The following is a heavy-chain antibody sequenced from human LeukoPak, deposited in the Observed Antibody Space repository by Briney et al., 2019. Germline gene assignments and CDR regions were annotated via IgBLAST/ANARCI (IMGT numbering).Heavy chain of an antibody. CDR1: GFTFDDYG. CDR2: IYSGGST. Sequence: GGSLRLSCAASGFTFDDYGMSWVRQAPGKGLEWVSVIYSGGSTYYADSVKGRFTISRDNSKNTLYLQMNSLRAEDTAVYYCARDGGMDVWGQGTTVTVSS. CDR3: ARDGGMDV. J-gene: IGHJ6*02. V-gene: IGHV3-53*01.